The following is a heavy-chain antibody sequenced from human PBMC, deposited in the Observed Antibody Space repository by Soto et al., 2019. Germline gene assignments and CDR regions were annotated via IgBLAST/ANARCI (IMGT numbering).Heavy chain of an antibody. V-gene: IGHV1-18*01. CDR3: ARAAGATSFGVVMTDGVDC. CDR1: GYTFSNYG. J-gene: IGHJ4*02. CDR2: ISAYNPNT. D-gene: IGHD3-3*01. Sequence: QVQLVQSGDEVKNPGASVKVSCKASGYTFSNYGISWVRQAPGQGLEWMGWISAYNPNTHYAQKVHGRCIMTTDTSTSTAYMDLRSLRSDETAVYYCARAAGATSFGVVMTDGVDCWGQGTLVTVSS.